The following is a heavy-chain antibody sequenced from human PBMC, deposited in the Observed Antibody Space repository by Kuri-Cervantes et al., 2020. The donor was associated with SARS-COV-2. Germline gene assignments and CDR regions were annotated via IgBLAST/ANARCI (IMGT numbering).Heavy chain of an antibody. CDR1: GLDIRSEY. D-gene: IGHD6-6*01. CDR3: GRGVSSIAAHHAFDI. V-gene: IGHV3-7*01. J-gene: IGHJ3*02. CDR2: IKQDGSEK. Sequence: GGSRRPPGGVSGLDIRSEYMTGVRQAPGKGMEGVANIKQDGSEKYYVDSVKGRFTISRANAKCSLYLQMNSLRAEDTAVYYCGRGVSSIAAHHAFDIWGQGTMVTVSS.